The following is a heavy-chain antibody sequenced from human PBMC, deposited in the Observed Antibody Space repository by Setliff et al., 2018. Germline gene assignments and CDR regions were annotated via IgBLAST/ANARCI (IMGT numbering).Heavy chain of an antibody. CDR2: INSGGTKI. V-gene: IGHV3-48*03. CDR1: GFFFRSYE. J-gene: IGHJ4*02. Sequence: GGSLRLSCAASGFFFRSYEMNWVRQTPGKGLEWVSYINSGGTKIYYADSVQGRFTISRDNAKNTLYLQMNSLRAEDTAVYYCARGNSGGDYWGQGTLVTVSS. D-gene: IGHD6-25*01. CDR3: ARGNSGGDY.